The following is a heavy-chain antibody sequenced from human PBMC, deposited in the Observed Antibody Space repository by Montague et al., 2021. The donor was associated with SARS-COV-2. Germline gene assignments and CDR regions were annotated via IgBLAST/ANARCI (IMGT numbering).Heavy chain of an antibody. CDR3: ARGGEIDVWAPFGH. CDR1: GFTFSRNS. D-gene: IGHD3-16*01. CDR2: ISSDTLHT. Sequence: SLRLSCATSGFTFSRNSMNWVRQAPGKGLEWVSTISSDTLHTFYAESVKGRFTISRDNAKNELYLQMNSLRDEDMAVYYCARGGEIDVWAPFGHWGQGTLVTVSS. V-gene: IGHV3-21*01. J-gene: IGHJ4*02.